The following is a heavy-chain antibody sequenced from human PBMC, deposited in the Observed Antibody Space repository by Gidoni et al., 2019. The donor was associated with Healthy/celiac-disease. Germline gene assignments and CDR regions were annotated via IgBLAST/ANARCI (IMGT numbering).Heavy chain of an antibody. CDR2: IYYSGST. J-gene: IGHJ4*02. CDR3: ARSLVDWYRFDY. D-gene: IGHD1-26*01. CDR1: GGSISSGDYY. Sequence: QVQLQESGPGLVTPSQTLSLTCTVSGGSISSGDYYWSWSRQPPGKGLEWIGYIYYSGSTYYNPSLKSRVTISVDTSKNQFSLKLSSVTAADTAVYYCARSLVDWYRFDYWGQGTLVTVSS. V-gene: IGHV4-30-4*01.